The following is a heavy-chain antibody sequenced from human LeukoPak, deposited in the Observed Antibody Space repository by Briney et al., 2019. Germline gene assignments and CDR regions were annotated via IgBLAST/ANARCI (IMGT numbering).Heavy chain of an antibody. CDR2: IIPIFGTA. Sequence: GASVKVSCKASGYTFTSYAMNWVRQAPGQGLEWMGGIIPIFGTANYAQKFQGRVTITADESTSTAYMELSSLRSEDTAVYYCARDRVGSVSSSSEPAFDIWGQGTMVTVSS. CDR3: ARDRVGSVSSSSEPAFDI. CDR1: GYTFTSYA. V-gene: IGHV1-69*13. D-gene: IGHD6-6*01. J-gene: IGHJ3*02.